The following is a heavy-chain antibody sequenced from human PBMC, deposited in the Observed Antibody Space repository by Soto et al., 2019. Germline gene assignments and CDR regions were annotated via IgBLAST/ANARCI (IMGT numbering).Heavy chain of an antibody. CDR2: INAGNGNT. CDR3: ARDDARKGGYNP. D-gene: IGHD5-12*01. J-gene: IGHJ5*02. CDR1: GYTFTSYA. V-gene: IGHV1-3*01. Sequence: GASVKVSCKASGYTFTSYAMHWVRQAPGQRLEWMGWINAGNGNTNYAQKLQGRVTMTTDTSTSTAYMELRSLRSDDTAVYYCARDDARKGGYNPWGQGTLVTVSS.